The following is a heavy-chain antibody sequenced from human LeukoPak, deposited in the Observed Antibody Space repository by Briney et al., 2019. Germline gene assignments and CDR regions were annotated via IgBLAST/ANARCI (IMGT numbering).Heavy chain of an antibody. Sequence: PGGSLRLSCAASGFTFSSYSMNWVRQAPGKGLEWVSSISSSSSYIYYADSVKGRFTISRDNAKNSLYLQMNSLRAEDTAVYYCARGDGFWSGSDFDYWGPGTLVTVSS. CDR2: ISSSSSYI. V-gene: IGHV3-21*01. J-gene: IGHJ4*02. CDR3: ARGDGFWSGSDFDY. D-gene: IGHD3-3*01. CDR1: GFTFSSYS.